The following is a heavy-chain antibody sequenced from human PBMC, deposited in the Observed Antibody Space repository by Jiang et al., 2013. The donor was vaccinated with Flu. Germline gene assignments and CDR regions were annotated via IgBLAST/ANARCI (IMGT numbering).Heavy chain of an antibody. CDR3: ARDKGLGYTYGYGPFDY. J-gene: IGHJ4*02. Sequence: CKASGDTFSSYPISWVRQAPGQGLEWMGGVIPIYGTANYAQKFQGRVTITADESTGTAYMELSSLRSEDTAVYYCARDKGLGYTYGYGPFDYWGQGTLVTVSS. CDR2: VIPIYGTA. D-gene: IGHD5-18*01. V-gene: IGHV1-69*01. CDR1: GDTFSSYP.